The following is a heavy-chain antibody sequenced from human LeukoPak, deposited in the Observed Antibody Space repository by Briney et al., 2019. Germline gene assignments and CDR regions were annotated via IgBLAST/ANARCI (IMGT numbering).Heavy chain of an antibody. CDR1: GGTVSSYV. CDR3: ARAEDQGRYFDWLPGFAP. Sequence: SVKVSCKASGGTVSSYVISWVRQAPGQGLEWMGGVLPIFGTAIYAQKWQGRVTITADESTSTAYMELKSLRSEDTAIYYCARAEDQGRYFDWLPGFAPWGQGTLVTVSS. D-gene: IGHD3-9*01. J-gene: IGHJ5*02. V-gene: IGHV1-69*13. CDR2: VLPIFGTA.